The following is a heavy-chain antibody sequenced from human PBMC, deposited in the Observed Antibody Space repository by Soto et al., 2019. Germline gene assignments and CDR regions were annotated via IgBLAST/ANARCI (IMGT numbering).Heavy chain of an antibody. Sequence: QVQLVESGGGVVQPGRSLRLSCAASAFTFSSYGMHWVRQAPGKGLEWVALISYDGTDESYADSVKGRCTISRDNYQNTLYLQMNSQRPEDTAVYFCAKDTPPGVVGSSMDYWGQGTRVTVSS. CDR3: AKDTPPGVVGSSMDY. CDR1: AFTFSSYG. J-gene: IGHJ4*02. D-gene: IGHD1-26*01. CDR2: ISYDGTDE. V-gene: IGHV3-30*18.